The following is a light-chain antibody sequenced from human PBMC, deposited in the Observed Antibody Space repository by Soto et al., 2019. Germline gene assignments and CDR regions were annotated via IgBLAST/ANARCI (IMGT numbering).Light chain of an antibody. CDR1: QNLGTLY. CDR2: SAS. V-gene: IGKV3-15*01. Sequence: EIALTQSPGTLSLSPGERGTLSCRASQNLGTLYLAWFQQKSGQAPRLLIYSASRRATGIPARFSGSGSGTEFTLTISSLQSEDFAVYYCQQYNNWPWTVGQGTKVDI. J-gene: IGKJ1*01. CDR3: QQYNNWPWT.